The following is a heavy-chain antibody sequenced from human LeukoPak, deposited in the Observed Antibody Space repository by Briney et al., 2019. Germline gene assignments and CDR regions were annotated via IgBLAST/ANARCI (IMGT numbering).Heavy chain of an antibody. CDR1: GFTFSSYW. J-gene: IGHJ4*02. V-gene: IGHV3-7*01. CDR2: IKQDGSEK. Sequence: GGSLRLSCAASGFTFSSYWMSWVRQAPGKGLEWVANIKQDGSEKYYVDSVKGRFTISRDNAKNTLYLQMNSLRAEDTAVYYCARSQPTSNDRFGEVFDYWGQGTLVTVSS. D-gene: IGHD3-10*01. CDR3: ARSQPTSNDRFGEVFDY.